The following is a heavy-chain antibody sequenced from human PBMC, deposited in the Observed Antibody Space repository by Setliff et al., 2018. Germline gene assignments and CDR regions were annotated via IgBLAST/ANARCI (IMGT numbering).Heavy chain of an antibody. CDR2: ISAYNGNT. V-gene: IGHV1-18*01. CDR1: GSTFTSYG. CDR3: ARDFPPLYSSSFSDAFDI. D-gene: IGHD6-6*01. J-gene: IGHJ3*02. Sequence: ASVKVSCKASGSTFTSYGISWVRQAPGQGLEWMGWISAYNGNTNYAQKLQGRVTMTTDTSTSTAYMELRSLRSDDTAVYYCARDFPPLYSSSFSDAFDIWGQGTMVTVSS.